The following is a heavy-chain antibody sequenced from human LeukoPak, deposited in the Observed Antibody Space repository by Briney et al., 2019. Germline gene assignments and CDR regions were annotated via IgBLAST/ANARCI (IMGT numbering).Heavy chain of an antibody. V-gene: IGHV4-39*01. CDR1: GGSISSSSYY. CDR3: ARLEFASAGNRWFDP. J-gene: IGHJ5*02. D-gene: IGHD6-13*01. Sequence: SETLSLTCTVSGGSISSSSYYWGWIRQPPGKGLEWIGSIYYSGSTYYNPSLKSRVTISVDTSKNQFSLKLSSVTAADTAVYYRARLEFASAGNRWFDPWGQGTLVTVSS. CDR2: IYYSGST.